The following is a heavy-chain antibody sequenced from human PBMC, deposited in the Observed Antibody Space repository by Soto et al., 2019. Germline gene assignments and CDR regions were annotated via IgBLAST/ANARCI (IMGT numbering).Heavy chain of an antibody. CDR3: ARDGGAYYDFWSGYQGDHWFDP. V-gene: IGHV1-18*01. D-gene: IGHD3-3*01. Sequence: GQGLEWMGWISAYNGNTNYAQKLQGRVTMTTDTSTSTAYMELRSLRSDDTAVYYCARDGGAYYDFWSGYQGDHWFDPRGQGTLVTVPS. CDR2: ISAYNGNT. J-gene: IGHJ5*02.